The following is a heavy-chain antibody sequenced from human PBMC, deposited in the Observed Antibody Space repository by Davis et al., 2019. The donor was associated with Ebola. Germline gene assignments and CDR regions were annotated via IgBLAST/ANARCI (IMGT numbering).Heavy chain of an antibody. Sequence: GESLKISCAASGFTFSSYSMNWVRQAPGQGLEWVSSISSSSSYIYYADSVKGRFTISRDNSKNTLYLQMNSLRAEDTAVYYCATFTSIAARGRNWFDPWGQGTLVTVSS. CDR2: ISSSSSYI. CDR1: GFTFSSYS. V-gene: IGHV3-21*01. D-gene: IGHD6-6*01. CDR3: ATFTSIAARGRNWFDP. J-gene: IGHJ5*02.